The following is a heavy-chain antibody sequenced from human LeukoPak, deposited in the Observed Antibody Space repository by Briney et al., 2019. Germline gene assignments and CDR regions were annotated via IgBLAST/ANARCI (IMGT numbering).Heavy chain of an antibody. Sequence: GGSLRLSCVVSGFTFSRYSMNWVRQAPGKGLEWVSSISSSGTYIYYADSVKGRFTVSRDNAKNSLYLQMNSLRAEDTAVYYCAGHFGAWHYFDYWGQGTLVTVSS. J-gene: IGHJ4*02. V-gene: IGHV3-21*01. D-gene: IGHD3-3*01. CDR1: GFTFSRYS. CDR2: ISSSGTYI. CDR3: AGHFGAWHYFDY.